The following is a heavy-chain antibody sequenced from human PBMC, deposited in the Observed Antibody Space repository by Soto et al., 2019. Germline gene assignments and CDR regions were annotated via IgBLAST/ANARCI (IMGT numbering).Heavy chain of an antibody. CDR1: GYTFTGYY. V-gene: IGHV1-2*04. Sequence: QVQLVQSGAEVKKPGASVKVSCKASGYTFTGYYMHWVRQAPGQGLEWMGWINPNSGGTNYAQKFQGWVTRTRDTSISTAYMERSRLRSDDTAVYYCARDAGGIAVAPRYFDYWGQGTLVTVSS. J-gene: IGHJ4*02. CDR3: ARDAGGIAVAPRYFDY. CDR2: INPNSGGT. D-gene: IGHD6-19*01.